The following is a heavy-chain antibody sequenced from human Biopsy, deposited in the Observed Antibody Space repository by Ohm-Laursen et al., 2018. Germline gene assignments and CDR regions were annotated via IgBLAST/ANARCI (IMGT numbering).Heavy chain of an antibody. CDR2: IDTINGGA. J-gene: IGHJ5*02. V-gene: IGHV1-2*02. Sequence: SVKVSCKASGYTFTDYYVHWVRQAPGHGLEWMGWIDTINGGARYAQKFQGRVTMTRDTSISTAYMELSRLTSDDTAAYYCARERDPWGQGTLVTVSS. CDR3: ARERDP. CDR1: GYTFTDYY.